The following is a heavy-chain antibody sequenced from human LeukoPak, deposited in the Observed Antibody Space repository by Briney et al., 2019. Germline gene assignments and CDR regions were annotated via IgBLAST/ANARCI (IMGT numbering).Heavy chain of an antibody. J-gene: IGHJ4*02. V-gene: IGHV4-34*01. CDR2: INHSGYT. CDR1: GDSFNDYY. Sequence: SSETLSLTCAVSGDSFNDYYWSWVRRTPGKGLEWIGEINHSGYTNDSPSLKSRVTLSIDTSGKQFSLNLRSVTVADTGIYYCTRMTAGHDYWGQGTLVTVSS. CDR3: TRMTAGHDY. D-gene: IGHD2-21*02.